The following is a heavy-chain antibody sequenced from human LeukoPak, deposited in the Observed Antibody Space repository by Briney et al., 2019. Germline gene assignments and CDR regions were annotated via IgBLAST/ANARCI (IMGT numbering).Heavy chain of an antibody. J-gene: IGHJ4*02. CDR2: IKSKTDGGTT. V-gene: IGHV3-15*01. D-gene: IGHD5-18*01. CDR3: TTDVRMYSYGLDY. Sequence: GGSLRLSCAASGFTFSNAWMSWVRQAPGKGLEWVGSIKSKTDGGTTDYAAPVKGRFTISRDDSKNTLYLQMNSLKTEDTAVYYCTTDVRMYSYGLDYWGQGTLVTVSS. CDR1: GFTFSNAW.